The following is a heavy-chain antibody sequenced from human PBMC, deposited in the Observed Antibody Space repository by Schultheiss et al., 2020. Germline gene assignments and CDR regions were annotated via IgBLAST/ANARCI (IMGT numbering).Heavy chain of an antibody. D-gene: IGHD2-8*02. CDR1: GYTLTELS. J-gene: IGHJ3*02. Sequence: SVKVSCKVSGYTLTELSMHWVRQAPGKGLEWMGGIIPIFGTANYAQKFQGRVTITADESTSTAYMELSSLRSEDTAVYYCASWGYCTGGVCPGAFDIWGQGTMVTVSS. CDR2: IIPIFGTA. CDR3: ASWGYCTGGVCPGAFDI. V-gene: IGHV1-69*13.